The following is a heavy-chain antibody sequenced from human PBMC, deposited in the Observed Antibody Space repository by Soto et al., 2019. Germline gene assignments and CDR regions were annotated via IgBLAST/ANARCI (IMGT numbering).Heavy chain of an antibody. CDR3: ARVGDFWSGYYAIDY. J-gene: IGHJ4*02. Sequence: GASVKVSCKSSGGTFSSYAISCVRQAPGQGLEWMGGIIPIFGTANYAQKFQGRVTITADESTSTAYMELSSLRSEDTAVYYCARVGDFWSGYYAIDYWGQGTLVTVSS. CDR2: IIPIFGTA. CDR1: GGTFSSYA. V-gene: IGHV1-69*13. D-gene: IGHD3-3*01.